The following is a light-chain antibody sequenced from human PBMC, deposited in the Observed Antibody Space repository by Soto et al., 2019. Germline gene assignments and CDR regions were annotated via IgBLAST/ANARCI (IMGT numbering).Light chain of an antibody. Sequence: EIVMTQSPATLSVSPGERATLPCRASQSVSSNLAWYQQKPGQAPRLLIYGASTRATGVPARFSGSRSGPEFTLTINSLQSEDFAIYYCQPYNNWPLTFGGGTKVDIK. CDR2: GAS. CDR1: QSVSSN. CDR3: QPYNNWPLT. J-gene: IGKJ4*01. V-gene: IGKV3-15*01.